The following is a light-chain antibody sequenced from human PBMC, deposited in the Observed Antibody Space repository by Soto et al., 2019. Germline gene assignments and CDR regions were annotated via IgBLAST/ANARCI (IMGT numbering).Light chain of an antibody. Sequence: EIVMTQSPATLSVSPGERATLSCRASQSVSSNVAWYQQKPGQAPRLLFYGASSRASGIPARFSGSGSGTVFTLTISSLQSEDFAVYYCQQYNDWPPWTFGQGTKVEMK. J-gene: IGKJ1*01. CDR3: QQYNDWPPWT. CDR2: GAS. CDR1: QSVSSN. V-gene: IGKV3-15*01.